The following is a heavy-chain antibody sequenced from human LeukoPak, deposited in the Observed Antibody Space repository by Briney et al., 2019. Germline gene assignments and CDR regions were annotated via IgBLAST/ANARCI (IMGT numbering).Heavy chain of an antibody. CDR3: AKESGKFDY. Sequence: GGSLRLSCVASGLNFDDSAMHWVRQAPGKGLEWVSLISADGGSTFSADSVKGRFSISRDNSKNSLYLQMNSLRSEDTAMYYCAKESGKFDYWGQGTLVALSS. V-gene: IGHV3-43*02. CDR2: ISADGGST. CDR1: GLNFDDSA. J-gene: IGHJ4*02.